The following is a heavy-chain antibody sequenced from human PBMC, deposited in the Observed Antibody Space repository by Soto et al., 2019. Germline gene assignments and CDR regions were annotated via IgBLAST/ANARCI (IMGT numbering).Heavy chain of an antibody. CDR3: AREVWRTVTTDAGAHYYYVGMDV. CDR2: ISGDGIST. V-gene: IGHV3-23*01. D-gene: IGHD4-17*01. CDR1: GFRFRSFA. J-gene: IGHJ6*02. Sequence: EVQLLESGGGLEQPRGSLRLSCAVSGFRFRSFAMTWVRQAPGKGLEWVSGISGDGISTYYTDSVKGRFTISRDNSKNTPYQQMNSLRVEDTAVYFCAREVWRTVTTDAGAHYYYVGMDVWGQGTTVTVSS.